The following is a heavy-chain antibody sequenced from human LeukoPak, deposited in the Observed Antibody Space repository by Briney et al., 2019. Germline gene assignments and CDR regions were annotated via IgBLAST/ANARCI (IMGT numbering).Heavy chain of an antibody. D-gene: IGHD1-26*01. J-gene: IGHJ6*02. CDR3: ARGLVSGSYSSHYYYGMDV. CDR2: IYSGGST. V-gene: IGHV3-53*01. CDR1: GFTVSSNY. Sequence: GGSLRLSCAASGFTVSSNYMSWVRQAPGKGLEWVSVIYSGGSTYYADSVKGRFTISRDNSKNTLYLQMNSLRAEDTAVYYCARGLVSGSYSSHYYYGMDVWGQGTTVTVSS.